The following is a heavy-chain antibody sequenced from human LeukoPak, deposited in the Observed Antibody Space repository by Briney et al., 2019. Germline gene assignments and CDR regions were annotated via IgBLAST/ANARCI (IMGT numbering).Heavy chain of an antibody. CDR1: GGSFSGYY. D-gene: IGHD3-10*01. CDR3: ARALYGSVDY. V-gene: IGHV4-34*01. CDR2: IYYSGST. Sequence: SETLSLTCAVYGGSFSGYYWSWIRQPPGKGLEWIGSIYYSGSTYYNPSLKSRVTISVDTSKNQFSLKLSSVTAADTAVYYCARALYGSVDYWGQGTLVTVSS. J-gene: IGHJ4*02.